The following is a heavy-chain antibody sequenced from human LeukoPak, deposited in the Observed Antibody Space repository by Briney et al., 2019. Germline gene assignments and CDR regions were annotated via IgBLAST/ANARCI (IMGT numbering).Heavy chain of an antibody. CDR1: GFTFSSYA. Sequence: GGSLRLSCAASGFTFSSYAMSWVRQAPGKGLEWVSGISAFGGSTYYADSVKGRFTISRDHSKNTLYLQMNSLRAEDTAVYYCAKDQRVIRGVSDNWGQGTLVTVSS. CDR3: AKDQRVIRGVSDN. CDR2: ISAFGGST. V-gene: IGHV3-23*01. D-gene: IGHD3-10*01. J-gene: IGHJ4*02.